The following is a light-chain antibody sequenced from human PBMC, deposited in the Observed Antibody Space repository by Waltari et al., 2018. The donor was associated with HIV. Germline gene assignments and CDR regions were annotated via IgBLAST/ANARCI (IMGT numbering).Light chain of an antibody. CDR2: FNN. V-gene: IGLV1-44*01. Sequence: YLLTRPPSASRIPGQGVTISLSRCRSNGCSNTVPWYQQLPGHAPKLLIYFNNQRPSGVPDRFSGSKSGTSASLAISGLQSEDEADYYCAARDDSLHGVVFGGGTKVTVL. CDR1: RSNGCSNT. CDR3: AARDDSLHGVV. J-gene: IGLJ3*02.